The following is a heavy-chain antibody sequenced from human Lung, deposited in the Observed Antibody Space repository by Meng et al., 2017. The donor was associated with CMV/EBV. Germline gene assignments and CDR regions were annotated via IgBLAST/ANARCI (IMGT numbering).Heavy chain of an antibody. V-gene: IGHV3-66*02. CDR1: GFTVSSNY. CDR2: LYSNGDT. J-gene: IGHJ4*02. CDR3: ARGSGSYQFDY. Sequence: LSCAASGFTVSSNYMNWVRQAPGKGLEWVSILYSNGDTYYPDSVKGRFSISRDNSKNTLYFQMNSLRAEDTAIYYCARGSGSYQFDYWGQGTLVTVSS. D-gene: IGHD1-26*01.